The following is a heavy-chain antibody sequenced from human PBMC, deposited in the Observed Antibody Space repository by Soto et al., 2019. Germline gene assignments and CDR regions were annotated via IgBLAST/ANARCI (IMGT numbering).Heavy chain of an antibody. D-gene: IGHD1-7*01. Sequence: EVQLVESGGGLVQPGGSLRLSCTASGFTFSNYWMSWVRQAPGEGLEWVANMNQDGSERYYVDSVKGRFTISRDTAKYSLYLQVSSLRAEDTAIYYCTRDRSGTMLFWGQGTLVTVSS. CDR1: GFTFSNYW. CDR2: MNQDGSER. V-gene: IGHV3-7*01. CDR3: TRDRSGTMLF. J-gene: IGHJ4*02.